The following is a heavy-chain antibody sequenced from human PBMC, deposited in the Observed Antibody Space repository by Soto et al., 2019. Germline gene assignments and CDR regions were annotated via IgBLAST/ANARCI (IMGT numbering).Heavy chain of an antibody. CDR1: GFSFSSYA. Sequence: QVQLVESGGGVVQPGRSLRLSCAASGFSFSSYAMHWVRQAPGKGLEWLSVISYDGSNKYYSDSEKGRFTISRDNSKNTLYLQMNRLRAEYPSVYYCARDDYRSGCYRIDYLGQGTLVPGSS. D-gene: IGHD6-19*01. V-gene: IGHV3-30-3*01. CDR2: ISYDGSNK. J-gene: IGHJ4*02. CDR3: ARDDYRSGCYRIDY.